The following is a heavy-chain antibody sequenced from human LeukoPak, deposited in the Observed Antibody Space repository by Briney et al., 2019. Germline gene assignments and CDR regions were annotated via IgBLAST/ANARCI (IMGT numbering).Heavy chain of an antibody. Sequence: ASVKVSCKASGYTFTGYYMHWVRQAPGQGLEWMGRINPNSGGPNYAQKFQGRVTMTRDTSISTAYMELSRLRSDDTAVYYWARELGYCSSTSCYRGAFDIWGQGTMVTVSS. CDR2: INPNSGGP. D-gene: IGHD2-2*01. CDR3: ARELGYCSSTSCYRGAFDI. CDR1: GYTFTGYY. V-gene: IGHV1-2*06. J-gene: IGHJ3*02.